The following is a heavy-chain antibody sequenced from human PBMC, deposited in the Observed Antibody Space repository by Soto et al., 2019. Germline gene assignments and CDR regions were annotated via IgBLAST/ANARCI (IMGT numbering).Heavy chain of an antibody. CDR2: IYYSGST. J-gene: IGHJ4*02. Sequence: SETLSLTCTVSGGSISSGDYYWSWIRQPPGKGLEWIGYIYYSGSTYYNPSLKSRVTISVDTSKNQFSLKLSSVTAADTAVYYCAREYYYDSSGSLSDYWGQGTLVTVSS. CDR3: AREYYYDSSGSLSDY. V-gene: IGHV4-30-4*01. D-gene: IGHD3-22*01. CDR1: GGSISSGDYY.